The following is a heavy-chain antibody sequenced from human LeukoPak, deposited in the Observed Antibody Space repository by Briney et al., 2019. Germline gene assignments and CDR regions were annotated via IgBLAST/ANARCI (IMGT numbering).Heavy chain of an antibody. CDR1: GASISRNGVDYY. D-gene: IGHD2-21*01. CDR3: ARVGLPINWFDP. Sequence: PSETLSLTCTVSGASISRNGVDYYWGWIRQPPGRGLEWIGSLLYGGTAYYNPSLKSRVTISVDTSKNQFSLKLSSVTAADTAVYYCARVGLPINWFDPWGQGTLVTVSS. CDR2: LLYGGTA. J-gene: IGHJ5*02. V-gene: IGHV4-39*07.